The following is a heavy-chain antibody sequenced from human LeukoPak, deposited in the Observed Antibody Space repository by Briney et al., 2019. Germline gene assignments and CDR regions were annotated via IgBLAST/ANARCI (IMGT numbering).Heavy chain of an antibody. J-gene: IGHJ4*02. Sequence: GGSLRLSCAASGFTFSSYAMSWVRQAPGKGLEWVSAISGSGGSTYYADSVKGRFTISRDNSKNTLYLQMNSLRAEDTAVCYCAKSDFWSGYYRDFDYWGQGTLVTVSS. V-gene: IGHV3-23*01. CDR3: AKSDFWSGYYRDFDY. D-gene: IGHD3-3*01. CDR2: ISGSGGST. CDR1: GFTFSSYA.